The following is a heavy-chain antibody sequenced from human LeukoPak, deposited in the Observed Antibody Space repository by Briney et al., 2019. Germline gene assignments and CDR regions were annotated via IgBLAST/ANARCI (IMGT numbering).Heavy chain of an antibody. J-gene: IGHJ4*02. CDR3: AKDDYYDSSGNGDY. CDR2: ISWNSGSI. D-gene: IGHD3-22*01. Sequence: PGGSLRLSCAASGFTFDDYAMHWVRQAPGKGLEWVSGISWNSGSIGYADSVKGRFTISRDNAKNSLYLQMNSLRAEDTALYYCAKDDYYDSSGNGDYWGQGTLVTVSS. V-gene: IGHV3-9*01. CDR1: GFTFDDYA.